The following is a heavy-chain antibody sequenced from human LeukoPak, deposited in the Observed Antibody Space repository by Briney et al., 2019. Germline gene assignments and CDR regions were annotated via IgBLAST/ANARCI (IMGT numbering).Heavy chain of an antibody. J-gene: IGHJ4*02. Sequence: GGSLRLSCAASGFTVSSYAMSWVRQAPGKGLEWVSAISGSGGSTYYADSVKGRFTISRDNSKNALYLQMNSLRAEDTAVYYCAKDLAPRFPPSAAFGYWGQGTLVTVSS. CDR2: ISGSGGST. CDR3: AKDLAPRFPPSAAFGY. CDR1: GFTVSSYA. V-gene: IGHV3-23*01. D-gene: IGHD2-21*01.